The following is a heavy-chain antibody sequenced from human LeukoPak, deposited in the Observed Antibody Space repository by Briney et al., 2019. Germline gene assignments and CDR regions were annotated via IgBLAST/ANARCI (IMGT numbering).Heavy chain of an antibody. CDR1: GFTFSSYA. CDR2: ISGSGGST. D-gene: IGHD6-13*01. J-gene: IGHJ6*02. V-gene: IGHV3-23*01. CDR3: AKASSSWFDYYYGMDV. Sequence: GASLRLSCAASGFTFSSYAMSWVRQAPGKGLEWVSAISGSGGSTYYADSVKGRFTISRDNSKNTLYLQMNGLRAEDTAVYYCAKASSSWFDYYYGMDVWGQGTTVTVSS.